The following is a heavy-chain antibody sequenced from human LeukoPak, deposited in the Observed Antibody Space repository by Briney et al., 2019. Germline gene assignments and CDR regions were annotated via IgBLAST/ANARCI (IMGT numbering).Heavy chain of an antibody. CDR2: IYGGGST. D-gene: IGHD1-26*01. J-gene: IGHJ4*02. CDR1: GFTFSSYW. V-gene: IGHV3-66*01. CDR3: ARIYSGSYYRLDY. Sequence: PGGSLRLSCAASGFTFSSYWMSWVRQAPGKGLEWVSVIYGGGSTYYADSVRGRFTVSRDNSKNTLYLQMNSLRAEDTAVYYCARIYSGSYYRLDYWGQGTLVTVSS.